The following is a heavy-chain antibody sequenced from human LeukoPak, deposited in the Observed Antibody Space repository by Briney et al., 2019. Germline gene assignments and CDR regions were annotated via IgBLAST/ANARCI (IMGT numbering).Heavy chain of an antibody. D-gene: IGHD5-18*01. CDR3: ATGRDTAMVRLDY. Sequence: GGSLRLSCAASGFTFSSYGMHWVRQAPGKGLEWVAFIRYDGTNKYYADSVKGRFTISRDNSENTMYLQMNSLRAEDTAVYFCATGRDTAMVRLDYWGQGTLVTVSS. V-gene: IGHV3-30*02. CDR2: IRYDGTNK. CDR1: GFTFSSYG. J-gene: IGHJ4*02.